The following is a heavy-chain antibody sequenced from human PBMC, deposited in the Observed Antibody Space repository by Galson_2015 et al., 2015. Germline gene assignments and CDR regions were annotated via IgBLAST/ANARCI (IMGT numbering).Heavy chain of an antibody. V-gene: IGHV3-13*01. Sequence: SLRLSCAASGFTFSNYDMHWVRQATGKGLEWVSGIGTAGDTFYAGSVEGRFTISRENAKNSIYLQMNGLRVGDTAVYFCARGFVDSYDQFYGMDVWGQGTTVTVSS. CDR2: IGTAGDT. CDR3: ARGFVDSYDQFYGMDV. CDR1: GFTFSNYD. D-gene: IGHD5-12*01. J-gene: IGHJ6*02.